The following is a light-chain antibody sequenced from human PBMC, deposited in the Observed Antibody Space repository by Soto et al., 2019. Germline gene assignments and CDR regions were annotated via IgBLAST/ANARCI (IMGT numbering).Light chain of an antibody. CDR3: AAWDDSLNGHV. J-gene: IGLJ1*01. Sequence: QTALAQPHSASGPPGQRVTISCSGSSSNIGANSVQWFQQLPGTAPKVLIYSSNHRPSGVPERFSGSKSGTSASLAISELQSDDEADYYCAAWDDSLNGHVFGTGTKVTVL. V-gene: IGLV1-44*01. CDR2: SSN. CDR1: SSNIGANS.